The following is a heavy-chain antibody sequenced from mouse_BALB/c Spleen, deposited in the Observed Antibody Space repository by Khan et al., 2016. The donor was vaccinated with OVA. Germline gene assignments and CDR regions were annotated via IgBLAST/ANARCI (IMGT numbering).Heavy chain of an antibody. V-gene: IGHV1-7*01. CDR1: GYTFTSYW. CDR3: VNHGSSSAWFTY. J-gene: IGHJ3*01. CDR2: IDPSTDYT. D-gene: IGHD1-1*01. Sequence: QVHVKQSGAELAKPGASVKMSCKASGYTFTSYWMHWVKQRPGQGLEWIGYIDPSTDYTEYNQKFRDKATLTVDKSSTTVYMQLTSLTSDDSAVYYCVNHGSSSAWFTYWGQGTLVTVSA.